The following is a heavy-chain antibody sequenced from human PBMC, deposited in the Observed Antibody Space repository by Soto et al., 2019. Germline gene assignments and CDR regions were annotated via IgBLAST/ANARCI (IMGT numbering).Heavy chain of an antibody. J-gene: IGHJ6*02. V-gene: IGHV3-11*05. CDR3: ARVRALAADGMDV. CDR1: GFTFSDYY. D-gene: IGHD6-19*01. CDR2: ISSSSSYT. Sequence: QVQLVESGGGLVKPGGSLRLSCAASGFTFSDYYMIWIRQAPGKGLKWVSYISSSSSYTNYADSVKGRFTISRDNAKNSLYLQINSLRADDTAVYYCARVRALAADGMDVWGQRTTVTVSS.